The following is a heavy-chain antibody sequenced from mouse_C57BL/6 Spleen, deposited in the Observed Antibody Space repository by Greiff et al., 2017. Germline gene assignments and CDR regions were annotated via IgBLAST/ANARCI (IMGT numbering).Heavy chain of an antibody. Sequence: VQLQQSGPELVKPGASVKMSCKASGYTFTDYNMHWVKQSHGKSLEWIGYINPNNGGTSYNQKFKGKATLTVNKSSSTAYMELRSLTSEDSAVYYCASQGLRGDYFDYWGQGTTLTVSS. CDR2: INPNNGGT. D-gene: IGHD3-3*01. CDR1: GYTFTDYN. J-gene: IGHJ2*01. V-gene: IGHV1-22*01. CDR3: ASQGLRGDYFDY.